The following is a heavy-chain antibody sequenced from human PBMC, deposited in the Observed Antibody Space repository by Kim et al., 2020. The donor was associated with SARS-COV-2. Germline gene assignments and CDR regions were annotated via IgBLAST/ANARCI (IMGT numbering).Heavy chain of an antibody. D-gene: IGHD3-16*02. J-gene: IGHJ4*02. CDR3: VKGRLRLGELSLGG. Sequence: ADSVKGNFTISRDNSKNTLYLQMSRLRAEDTAVYYCVKGRLRLGELSLGGWGQGTLVTVSS. V-gene: IGHV3-64D*09.